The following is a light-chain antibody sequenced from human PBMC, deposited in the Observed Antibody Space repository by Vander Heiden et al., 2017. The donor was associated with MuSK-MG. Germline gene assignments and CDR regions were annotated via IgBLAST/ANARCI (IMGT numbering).Light chain of an antibody. CDR2: EGS. CDR3: CSYAGSRTVI. CDR1: NSDVGSYNL. Sequence: QSALTQPASVSGSPAQSISISCTGTNSDVGSYNLVSWYQQHPGKVPKLIIYEGSKRPSGISNRCSGAKSANTAALTISGLQAEDEADYYCCSYAGSRTVIFGGGTKVTVL. J-gene: IGLJ2*01. V-gene: IGLV2-23*01.